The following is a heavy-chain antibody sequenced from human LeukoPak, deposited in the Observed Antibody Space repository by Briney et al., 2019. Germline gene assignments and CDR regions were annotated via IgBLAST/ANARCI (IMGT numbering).Heavy chain of an antibody. CDR2: IYSGGRT. CDR1: GGSISSSSYY. CDR3: ARPNPNYNRGWPYTFDI. Sequence: SETLSLTCTVSGGSISSSSYYWDWIRQPPGKGLEWIGNIYSGGRTYYNPSLKSRVTISLDTSKNQFSLRLSSVTATDTAVYYCARPNPNYNRGWPYTFDIWGQGTLVTVSS. V-gene: IGHV4-39*01. J-gene: IGHJ3*02. D-gene: IGHD6-19*01.